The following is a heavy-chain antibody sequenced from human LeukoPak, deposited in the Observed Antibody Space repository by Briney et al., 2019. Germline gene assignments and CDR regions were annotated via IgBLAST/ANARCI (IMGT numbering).Heavy chain of an antibody. D-gene: IGHD5-18*01. CDR3: ARDVGYRSWFDP. J-gene: IGHJ5*02. V-gene: IGHV3-48*01. Sequence: GGSLRLSCAASGFIFISYGMNWVRQAPGKGLEWVSYISGSSNSIYYANSVKGRFTISRDNAKNSLYLQMDSLGAEDTAMYYCARDVGYRSWFDPWGQGTLVTVSS. CDR2: ISGSSNSI. CDR1: GFIFISYG.